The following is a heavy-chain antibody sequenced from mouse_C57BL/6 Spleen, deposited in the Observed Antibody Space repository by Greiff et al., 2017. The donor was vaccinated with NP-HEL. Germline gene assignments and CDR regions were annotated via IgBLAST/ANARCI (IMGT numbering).Heavy chain of an antibody. J-gene: IGHJ2*01. V-gene: IGHV1-18*01. CDR3: ARWGGLRRGFDY. Sequence: EVKLMESGPELVKPGASVKIPCKASGYTFTDYNMDWVKQSHGKSLEWIGDINPNNGGTIYNQKFKGKATLTVDKSSSTAYMELRSLTSEDTAVYYCARWGGLRRGFDYWGQGTTLTVSS. D-gene: IGHD2-4*01. CDR1: GYTFTDYN. CDR2: INPNNGGT.